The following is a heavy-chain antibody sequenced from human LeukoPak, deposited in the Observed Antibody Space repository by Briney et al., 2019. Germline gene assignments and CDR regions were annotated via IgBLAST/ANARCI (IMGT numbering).Heavy chain of an antibody. CDR3: ASPYCSSTSCYPET. J-gene: IGHJ5*02. D-gene: IGHD2-2*01. V-gene: IGHV3-30-3*01. CDR1: VFTFSSYA. CDR2: ISYDGNNK. Sequence: GGSLRLSCAASVFTFSSYAMHWVRHAPGKGLEWVAVISYDGNNKYYADSVKGRFTISRDNSKNTLYLQMNSLRAEDTAVYYCASPYCSSTSCYPETWGEGTLVTVSS.